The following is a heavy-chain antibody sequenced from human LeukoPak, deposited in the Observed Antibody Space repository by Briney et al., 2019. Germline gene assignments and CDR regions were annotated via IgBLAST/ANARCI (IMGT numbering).Heavy chain of an antibody. CDR2: IIRRGGS. CDR3: ARGIRPGYYFDY. D-gene: IGHD3-16*01. V-gene: IGHV4-34*01. J-gene: IGHJ4*02. Sequence: SETLSLTCAVYGGSFSDYYWSWIRQAPGKGLEWIGEIIRRGGSNYIPSLKSRATMSIDTSNNQFSLKLRSATAADTAAYFCARGIRPGYYFDYWGQGTLVTVSS. CDR1: GGSFSDYY.